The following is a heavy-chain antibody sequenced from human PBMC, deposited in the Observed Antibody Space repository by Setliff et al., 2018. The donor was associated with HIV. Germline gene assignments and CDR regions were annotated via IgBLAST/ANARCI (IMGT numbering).Heavy chain of an antibody. CDR1: GYTFTAHC. J-gene: IGHJ4*02. CDR2: INPNTGST. V-gene: IGHV1-2*02. D-gene: IGHD6-6*01. Sequence: ASVKVSCKTSGYTFTAHCIHWVRQAPGQGLEWVGFINPNTGSTNYPQKFQGRLSLTGDTSISTAFLELSSLTSDDTAVYYCARGANFPYSSSSDYWGRGTLVTVSS. CDR3: ARGANFPYSSSSDY.